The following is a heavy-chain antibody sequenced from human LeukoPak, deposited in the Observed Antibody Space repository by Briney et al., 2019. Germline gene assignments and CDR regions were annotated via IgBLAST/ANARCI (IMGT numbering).Heavy chain of an antibody. D-gene: IGHD4-17*01. CDR1: EFTFITYS. Sequence: GGSLRLSWQPSEFTFITYSINWFGRAQGRGLGGVSSISSSSSYIYYADSVKGRFTISRDNAKNSLYLQMNSLRAEDTAVYYCARVSYGDYENWFDPWGQGTLVTVSS. V-gene: IGHV3-21*01. CDR3: ARVSYGDYENWFDP. CDR2: ISSSSSYI. J-gene: IGHJ5*02.